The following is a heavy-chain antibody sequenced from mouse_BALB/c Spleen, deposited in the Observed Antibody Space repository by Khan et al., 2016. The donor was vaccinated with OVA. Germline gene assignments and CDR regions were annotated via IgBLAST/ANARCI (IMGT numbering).Heavy chain of an antibody. Sequence: VQPQQPGAELVKPGASVKSSCSASGFNIKDTYIHLMKQRLDQGLEWIGRIDPPNDDSKYGPKFQSKATLIADTSLNTAYLQLSRLTSRDNAVYYCTNLYGNPFAIWGQGTLVSVSA. J-gene: IGHJ3*01. CDR1: GFNIKDTY. V-gene: IGHV14-3*02. CDR3: TNLYGNPFAI. D-gene: IGHD2-1*01. CDR2: IDPPNDDS.